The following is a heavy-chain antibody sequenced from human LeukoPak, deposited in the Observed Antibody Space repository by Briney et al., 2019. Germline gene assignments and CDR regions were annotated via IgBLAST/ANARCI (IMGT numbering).Heavy chain of an antibody. CDR1: GFTFSSYA. V-gene: IGHV3-30-3*01. CDR3: ARDRLRYSSYDY. J-gene: IGHJ4*02. CDR2: ISYDGSNK. D-gene: IGHD5-18*01. Sequence: GGSLRLSCAASGFTFSSYAMHWVRQAPGKGLEWVAVISYDGSNKYYADSVKGRFTISRDKSKNTLYLQMNSLRAEDTAVYYCARDRLRYSSYDYWGQGTLVTVSS.